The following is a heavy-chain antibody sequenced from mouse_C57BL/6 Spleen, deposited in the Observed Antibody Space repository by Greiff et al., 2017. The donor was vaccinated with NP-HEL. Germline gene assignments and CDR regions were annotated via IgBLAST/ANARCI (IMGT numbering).Heavy chain of an antibody. Sequence: EVKVVESGGGLVKPGGSLKLSCAASGFTFSDYGMHWVRQAPEKGLEWVAYISSGSSTIYYADTVKGRFTISRDNAKNTLFLQMTSLRSEDTAMYYCARRLDYDGAMDYWGQGTSVTVSS. J-gene: IGHJ4*01. V-gene: IGHV5-17*01. CDR1: GFTFSDYG. CDR3: ARRLDYDGAMDY. D-gene: IGHD2-4*01. CDR2: ISSGSSTI.